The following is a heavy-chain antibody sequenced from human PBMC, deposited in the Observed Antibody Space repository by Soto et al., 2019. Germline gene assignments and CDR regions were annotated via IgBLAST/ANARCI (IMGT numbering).Heavy chain of an antibody. CDR1: GGSISRGDYY. CDR3: ARALVVPAAIHWFDP. V-gene: IGHV4-30-4*01. CDR2: IYYSGST. J-gene: IGHJ5*02. D-gene: IGHD2-2*02. Sequence: SETLSLTCTVSGGSISRGDYYWSWIRPPPGKGLEWIGYIYYSGSTYYNPSLKSRVTISVDTSKNQFSLKLSSVTAADTAVYYCARALVVPAAIHWFDPWGQGTLVTVSS.